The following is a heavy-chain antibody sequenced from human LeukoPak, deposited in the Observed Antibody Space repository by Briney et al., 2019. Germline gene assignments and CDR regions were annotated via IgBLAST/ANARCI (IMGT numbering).Heavy chain of an antibody. CDR2: IYHSGST. CDR3: ARAAAGTFDY. Sequence: SETLSLTCAVSGGSISSGGYSWSWIRQPPGTGLEWIGYIYHSGSTYYNPSLKSRVTISVDRSKNQFSLKLSSVTAADTAVYYCARAAAGTFDYWGQGTLVTASS. D-gene: IGHD6-13*01. J-gene: IGHJ4*02. CDR1: GGSISSGGYS. V-gene: IGHV4-30-2*01.